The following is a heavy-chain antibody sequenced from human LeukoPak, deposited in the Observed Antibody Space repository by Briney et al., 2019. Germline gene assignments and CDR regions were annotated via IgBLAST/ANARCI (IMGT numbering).Heavy chain of an antibody. J-gene: IGHJ4*02. V-gene: IGHV3-30*03. CDR3: VRDLTYGARFDY. Sequence: GGSLRLSCVASGFTFTGHSMHWVRQASGKGMESVAFISSDGNVKFYADSVKGRSTISRDNFRNTVSLEMTTLRPEDTAVYYCVRDLTYGARFDYWGQGTLVTVSS. D-gene: IGHD3-9*01. CDR2: ISSDGNVK. CDR1: GFTFTGHS.